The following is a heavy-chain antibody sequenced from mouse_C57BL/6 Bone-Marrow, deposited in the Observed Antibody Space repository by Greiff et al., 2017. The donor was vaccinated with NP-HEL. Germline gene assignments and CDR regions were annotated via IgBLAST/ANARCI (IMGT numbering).Heavy chain of an antibody. CDR3: TRDYDGFDY. D-gene: IGHD2-3*01. J-gene: IGHJ2*01. CDR2: IDPETGGT. Sequence: QVQLQQSGAELVRPGALVTLSCKASGYTFTDYEMHWVKQTPVHGLEWIGAIDPETGGTAYNQKFKGKAILTADKSSSTAYMELRSLTSEDSAVYYCTRDYDGFDYWGQGTTLTVSS. V-gene: IGHV1-15*01. CDR1: GYTFTDYE.